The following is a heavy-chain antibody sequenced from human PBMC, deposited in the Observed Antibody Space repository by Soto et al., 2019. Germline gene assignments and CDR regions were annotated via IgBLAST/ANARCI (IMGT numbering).Heavy chain of an antibody. J-gene: IGHJ4*02. V-gene: IGHV3-23*01. Sequence: VQLLESGGGLVQPEGSLRLSCAASGFTFSNFAMTWVRQAPGKGLEWVSIIGGSGTNTYYADSVKGRFTISRDNSKDTLYLLMNSLRAEDTAIYYCAKGYYGSGSFDYWGQGTLVTVSS. CDR1: GFTFSNFA. D-gene: IGHD3-10*01. CDR3: AKGYYGSGSFDY. CDR2: IGGSGTNT.